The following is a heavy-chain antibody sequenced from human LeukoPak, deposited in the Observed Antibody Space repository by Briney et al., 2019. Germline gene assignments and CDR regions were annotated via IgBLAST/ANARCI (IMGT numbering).Heavy chain of an antibody. J-gene: IGHJ4*02. CDR1: GGSISSSSYY. Sequence: MTSETLSLTCTVSGGSISSSSYYWGWIRQPPGKGLEWIGSIYYSGSTYYNPSLKSRLTISVDTSKNQFSLKPSSVTAADTAVYYCARVGRYFDWLLPFDYWGQGTLVTVSS. D-gene: IGHD3-9*01. CDR2: IYYSGST. CDR3: ARVGRYFDWLLPFDY. V-gene: IGHV4-39*01.